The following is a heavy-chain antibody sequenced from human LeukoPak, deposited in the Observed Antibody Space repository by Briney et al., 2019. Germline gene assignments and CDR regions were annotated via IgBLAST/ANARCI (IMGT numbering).Heavy chain of an antibody. CDR1: GGSISSSSYY. J-gene: IGHJ6*02. CDR2: IYYSGST. V-gene: IGHV4-39*02. Sequence: SETLSLTCTVSGGSISSSSYYWGWIRQPPGKGLEWIGSIYYSGSTYYNPSLKSRVAISVDTSKNQFSLKLSSVTAADTAVYYCAREEPPTVTTYYYYGMDVWGQGTTVTVSS. CDR3: AREEPPTVTTYYYYGMDV. D-gene: IGHD4-17*01.